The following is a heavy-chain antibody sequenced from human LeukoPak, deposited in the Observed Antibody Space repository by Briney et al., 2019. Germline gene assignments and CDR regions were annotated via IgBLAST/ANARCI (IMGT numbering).Heavy chain of an antibody. CDR1: GLTFDDYA. D-gene: IGHD3-3*01. Sequence: PGGSLRLSCAASGLTFDDYAMHWVRQAPGKGLEWVSGISWNSGSIGYADSVKGRFTISRDNAKNSLYLQMNSLRAEDTALYYCAKDSDYDFWSGYRGIDYWGQGTLVTVSS. J-gene: IGHJ4*02. CDR3: AKDSDYDFWSGYRGIDY. CDR2: ISWNSGSI. V-gene: IGHV3-9*01.